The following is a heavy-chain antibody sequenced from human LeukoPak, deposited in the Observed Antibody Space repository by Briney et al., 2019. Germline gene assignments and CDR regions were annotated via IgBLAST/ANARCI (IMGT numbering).Heavy chain of an antibody. J-gene: IGHJ4*02. CDR2: ISSSSSTI. CDR1: GFTFSSYA. CDR3: ARDRYYGSGSYPGY. V-gene: IGHV3-48*02. Sequence: GGSLRLSCAASGFTFSSYAMSWVRQAPGKGLEWVSYISSSSSTIYYADSVKGRFTISRDNAKNSLYLQMNSLRDEDTAVYYCARDRYYGSGSYPGYWGQGTLVTVSS. D-gene: IGHD3-10*01.